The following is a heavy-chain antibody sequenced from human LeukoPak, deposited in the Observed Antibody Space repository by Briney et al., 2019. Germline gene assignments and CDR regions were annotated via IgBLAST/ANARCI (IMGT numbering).Heavy chain of an antibody. D-gene: IGHD2-15*01. J-gene: IGHJ6*02. V-gene: IGHV5-51*01. Sequence: GESLKISCKASGYSFTSYWIGWVRQMPGKGLEWMGIIYPGDSVTRYSPSFQGQVTISADKSISTAYLQRSSLKASDSAMYYCARREEYCSGSSCYRSGMDVWGQGTTVTVSS. CDR2: IYPGDSVT. CDR1: GYSFTSYW. CDR3: ARREEYCSGSSCYRSGMDV.